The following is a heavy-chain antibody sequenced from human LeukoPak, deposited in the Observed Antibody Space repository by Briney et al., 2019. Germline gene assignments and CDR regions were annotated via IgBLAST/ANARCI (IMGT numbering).Heavy chain of an antibody. CDR2: IYPGDSDT. Sequence: RGKSLKISCKISGYNFPNYWIAWVRQMPGKGLEWMGIIYPGDSDTRYSPSFQGQVTISADKSISTAYLQWSSLKASDTAMYYCARPRQQLVLNAFDIWGQGTMVTVSS. V-gene: IGHV5-51*01. CDR3: ARPRQQLVLNAFDI. J-gene: IGHJ3*02. D-gene: IGHD6-13*01. CDR1: GYNFPNYW.